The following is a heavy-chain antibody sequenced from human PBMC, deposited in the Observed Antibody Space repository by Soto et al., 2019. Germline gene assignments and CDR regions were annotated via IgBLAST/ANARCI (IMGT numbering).Heavy chain of an antibody. CDR1: GHALAELS. V-gene: IGHV1-24*01. CDR2: FDPVDGET. CDR3: AIPVFSQLLVTDV. J-gene: IGHJ6*02. Sequence: ASVKVSCKVSGHALAELSMHWVRQAPGKGLEWMGGFDPVDGETVYAQKFRGRVTMTEDTSTDKAFMELRSLRADDAAVYYCAIPVFSQLLVTDVRGQGPTVTVSS. D-gene: IGHD1-1*01.